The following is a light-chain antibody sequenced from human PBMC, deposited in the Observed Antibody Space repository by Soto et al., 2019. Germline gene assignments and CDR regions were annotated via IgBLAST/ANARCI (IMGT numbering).Light chain of an antibody. V-gene: IGLV2-14*03. CDR1: SSDVGAYNY. CDR3: SSFTRSNPYV. J-gene: IGLJ1*01. Sequence: QSALTQPASVSGSPGQSITISCTGTSSDVGAYNYVSWYQQHPGKVPKLMIYDVSDRPSGVSNRFSGSKSGNTASLTISGLQAEDEADYYCSSFTRSNPYVFGTGTNSPS. CDR2: DVS.